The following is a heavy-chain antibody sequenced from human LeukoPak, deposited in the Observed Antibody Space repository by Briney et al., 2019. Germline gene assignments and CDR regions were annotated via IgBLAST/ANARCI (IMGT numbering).Heavy chain of an antibody. CDR1: GFTFSNYE. CDR3: ARAATVNGWYSDL. V-gene: IGHV3-48*03. CDR2: ISGSGTAI. Sequence: PEGSLRLSCAASGFTFSNYEMNWVRQAPGKGREWLSYISGSGTAIYHADSVKGRFTISRDNAKNSLYLQMNSLRAEDTAVYYCARAATVNGWYSDLWGRGTLVSVSS. D-gene: IGHD2-8*01. J-gene: IGHJ2*01.